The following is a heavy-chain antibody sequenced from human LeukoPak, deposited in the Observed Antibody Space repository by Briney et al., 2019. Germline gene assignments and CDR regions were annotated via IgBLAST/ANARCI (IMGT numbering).Heavy chain of an antibody. V-gene: IGHV3-74*01. J-gene: IGHJ6*02. D-gene: IGHD1-14*01. CDR3: ATDTNQGRNGLDV. Sequence: GGSLRLSCAASGFMVSNHWMHWVRQAPGKGLVWISRINTDGSSTRYADSVKGRFTISRDSAKNTLYLQMNSLRAEDTAVYYCATDTNQGRNGLDVWGQGTTVTVSS. CDR1: GFMVSNHW. CDR2: INTDGSST.